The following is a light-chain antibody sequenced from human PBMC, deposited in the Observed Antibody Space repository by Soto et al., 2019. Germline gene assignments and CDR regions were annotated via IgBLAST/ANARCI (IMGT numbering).Light chain of an antibody. CDR2: EVS. Sequence: QSALTQPASVSGSPGQSITISCTGTSSDVGDYKYVSWYQHHPGKAPKLMIYEVSNRPSGVSNRFSGSKSGNTASLTISGLQAEDEADYFCSSYTSSNTLVLFGGGTKLTVL. V-gene: IGLV2-14*01. J-gene: IGLJ3*02. CDR3: SSYTSSNTLVL. CDR1: SSDVGDYKY.